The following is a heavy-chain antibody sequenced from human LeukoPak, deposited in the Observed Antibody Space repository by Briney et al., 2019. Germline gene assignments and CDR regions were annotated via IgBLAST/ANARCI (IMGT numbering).Heavy chain of an antibody. CDR3: ARDRGGYEFFDF. D-gene: IGHD5-12*01. J-gene: IGHJ4*02. Sequence: GGSLRLSCAASGFTFSSYTMNWVRQAPGKGLQWVSSISGSSDYMSYADSVKGRFTISRDSANNSLYLQMNSLRAEDTAVYYCARDRGGYEFFDFRGQGTLVTVSS. V-gene: IGHV3-21*01. CDR2: ISGSSDYM. CDR1: GFTFSSYT.